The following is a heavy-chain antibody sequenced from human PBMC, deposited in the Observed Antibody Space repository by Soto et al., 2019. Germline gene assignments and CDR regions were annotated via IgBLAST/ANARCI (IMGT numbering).Heavy chain of an antibody. D-gene: IGHD2-2*01. CDR3: ASSFTSSQSLYGMDV. V-gene: IGHV1-18*01. Sequence: QVQLVQSGAEVKKPGASVNVSCKASGYTFTNYGFSWVRQAPGQRLEWMGWISAYNGNTNYAQKLQGRVTMTKDTSTGTAYMELRSLRSDDTAVYYCASSFTSSQSLYGMDVWGQGTTVTVSS. CDR2: ISAYNGNT. J-gene: IGHJ6*02. CDR1: GYTFTNYG.